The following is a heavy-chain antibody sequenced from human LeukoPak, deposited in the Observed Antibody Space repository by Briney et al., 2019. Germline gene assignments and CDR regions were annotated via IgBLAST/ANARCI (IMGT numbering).Heavy chain of an antibody. CDR1: GFTFSSYG. V-gene: IGHV3-23*01. Sequence: GGSLRLSCAASGFTFSSYGMSWVRQAPGKGLEWVSAISGSGGSTYYADPVKGRVTISRDNSKNTLYLQMNSLRAEDTAVYYCAKSVTGRYYYDSSGYWFDYWGQGTLVTVSS. CDR3: AKSVTGRYYYDSSGYWFDY. J-gene: IGHJ4*02. CDR2: ISGSGGST. D-gene: IGHD3-22*01.